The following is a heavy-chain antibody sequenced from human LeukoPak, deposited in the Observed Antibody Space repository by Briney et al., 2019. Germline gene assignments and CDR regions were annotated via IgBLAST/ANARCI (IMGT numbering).Heavy chain of an antibody. CDR2: MNPNSGNT. CDR1: GYTFTNYD. CDR3: ARVIVVANDAFDI. V-gene: IGHV1-8*01. J-gene: IGHJ3*02. D-gene: IGHD3-22*01. Sequence: EASVTVSCKASGYTFTNYDINWVRQATGQGLEWMGWMNPNSGNTGYAQKFQGRVTMTRNTSISTAYMELSSLRSEDTAVYYCARVIVVANDAFDIWGQGTMVTVSS.